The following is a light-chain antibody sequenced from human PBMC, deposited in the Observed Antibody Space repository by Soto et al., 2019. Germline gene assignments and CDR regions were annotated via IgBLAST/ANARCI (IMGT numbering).Light chain of an antibody. CDR2: GAS. Sequence: EIVLTQSPGTLSLSPGERATLSCRASQSVSGNYIAWYQQKPGQAPRLLIYGASSRATGIPDRFSGSGSGTDFTLTISRLEPEDFAVYYCQQYDSKPQTFDQGTTVEI. CDR1: QSVSGNY. V-gene: IGKV3-20*01. CDR3: QQYDSKPQT. J-gene: IGKJ1*01.